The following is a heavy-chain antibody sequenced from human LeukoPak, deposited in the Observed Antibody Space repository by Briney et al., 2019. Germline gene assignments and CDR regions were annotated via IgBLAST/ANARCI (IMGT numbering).Heavy chain of an antibody. CDR2: FDPEDGET. Sequence: ASVKVSCKVSGYTLTELSMHWVRQAPGKGLEWMGGFDPEDGETIYAQEFRGRVTMTEDTSTDTAYMELSSLRPEDTAVYYCATVTYYYDSSGYRFDYWGQGTLVTVSS. CDR3: ATVTYYYDSSGYRFDY. V-gene: IGHV1-24*01. CDR1: GYTLTELS. D-gene: IGHD3-22*01. J-gene: IGHJ4*02.